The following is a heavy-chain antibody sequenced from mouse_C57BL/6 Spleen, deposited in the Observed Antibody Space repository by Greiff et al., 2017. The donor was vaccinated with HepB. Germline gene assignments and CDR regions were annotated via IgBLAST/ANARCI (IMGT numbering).Heavy chain of an antibody. D-gene: IGHD1-1*01. V-gene: IGHV3-1*01. Sequence: EVKLMESGPGMVKPSQSLSLTCTVTGYSITSGYDWHWIRHFPGNKLEWMGYISYSGSTNYNPSLKSRISITHDTSKNHFFLKLNSVTTEDTATYYCAREGTTVPFAYWGQGTLVTVSA. CDR2: ISYSGST. J-gene: IGHJ3*01. CDR3: AREGTTVPFAY. CDR1: GYSITSGYD.